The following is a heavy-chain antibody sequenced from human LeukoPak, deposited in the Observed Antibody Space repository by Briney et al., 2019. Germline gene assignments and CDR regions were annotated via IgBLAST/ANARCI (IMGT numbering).Heavy chain of an antibody. CDR1: GFTFSSYA. Sequence: GGSLRLSCAASGFTFSSYAMSWVRQAPGKELEWVSAISGSGGSTYYADSVKGRFTISRDNSKNTLYLQMNSLRAEDTAVYYCVPASIAAIDYWGQGTLVTVSS. CDR2: ISGSGGST. V-gene: IGHV3-23*01. D-gene: IGHD6-6*01. CDR3: VPASIAAIDY. J-gene: IGHJ4*02.